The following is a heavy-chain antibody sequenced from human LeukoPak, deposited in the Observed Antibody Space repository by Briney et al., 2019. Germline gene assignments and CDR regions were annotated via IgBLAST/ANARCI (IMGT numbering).Heavy chain of an antibody. V-gene: IGHV4-39*07. D-gene: IGHD3-22*01. J-gene: IGHJ4*02. CDR3: AVTYYYDSSGYYYGDY. Sequence: SETLSLTCTVSGGSFSSSSYYWGWIRQPPGKGLEWIGSIYYSGSTYYNPSLKSRVTISVDTSKNQFSLKLSSVTAADTAVYYCAVTYYYDSSGYYYGDYWGQGTLVTVSS. CDR1: GGSFSSSSYY. CDR2: IYYSGST.